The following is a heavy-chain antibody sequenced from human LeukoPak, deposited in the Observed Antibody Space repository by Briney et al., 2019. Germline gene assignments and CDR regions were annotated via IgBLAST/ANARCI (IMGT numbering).Heavy chain of an antibody. J-gene: IGHJ5*02. V-gene: IGHV3-48*04. D-gene: IGHD2-2*01. CDR1: GCTFSSYG. Sequence: GGSLRLSCAASGCTFSSYGLTWVRQAPGKGLEWLSYISGSSYSIYYADSVNGRFTISRDNAKNSLYLQMDRLRAEETAAYYCARIIVDGPAASQRWFDPWGQGNLVTVSS. CDR3: ARIIVDGPAASQRWFDP. CDR2: ISGSSYSI.